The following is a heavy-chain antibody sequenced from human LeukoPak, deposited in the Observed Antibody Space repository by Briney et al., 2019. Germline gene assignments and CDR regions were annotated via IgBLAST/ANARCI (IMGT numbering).Heavy chain of an antibody. D-gene: IGHD3-10*01. CDR2: INHSGST. CDR3: ARRFPMVRGVINWFDP. J-gene: IGHJ5*02. V-gene: IGHV4-34*01. CDR1: GGSFSGYY. Sequence: PSETLSLTCAVYGGSFSGYYWSWIRQPPGKGLEWIGEINHSGSTNYNPSLKSRVTISVDTSKNQFSPKLSSVTAADTAVYYCARRFPMVRGVINWFDPWGQGTLVTVSS.